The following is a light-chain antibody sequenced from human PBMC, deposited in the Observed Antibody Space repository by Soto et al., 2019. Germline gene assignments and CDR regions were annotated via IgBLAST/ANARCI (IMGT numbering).Light chain of an antibody. V-gene: IGKV3-20*01. CDR2: GAS. J-gene: IGKJ2*01. CDR1: QSVSSRH. Sequence: EIVLTQSPGTLSFFPGERATLSCRASQSVSSRHLAWYQQKPGQAPRLLFYGASNRATGIPDRFSGTGSGTDFTLTISRLEPEDFAVYYCQQYGSSPYTCGRGTKLELK. CDR3: QQYGSSPYT.